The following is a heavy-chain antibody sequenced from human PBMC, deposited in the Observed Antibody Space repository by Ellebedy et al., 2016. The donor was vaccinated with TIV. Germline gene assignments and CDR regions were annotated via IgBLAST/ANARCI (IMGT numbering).Heavy chain of an antibody. CDR3: TRDGRIKNDYIYNSMDV. CDR2: IWYDGSNK. J-gene: IGHJ6*02. V-gene: IGHV3-33*01. CDR1: GFTFSSYG. Sequence: PGGSLRLSCAASGFTFSSYGMHWVRQAPGKGLEWVAVIWYDGSNKYYTDSVKGRFTISRDNSKNTLHLQMNSLRAEDTAVYYCTRDGRIKNDYIYNSMDVWGRGTTVTVSS.